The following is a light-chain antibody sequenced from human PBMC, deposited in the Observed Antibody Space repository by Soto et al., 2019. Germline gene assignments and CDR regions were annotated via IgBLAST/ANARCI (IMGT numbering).Light chain of an antibody. CDR2: DAS. CDR3: QQYNSHWT. Sequence: DIRMSQSPSTLSASVGDRVTISCRASQSISRWLAWYQQKPGKAPNLLIYDASSLQSGVPSRFSGIGSGTEFTLTISSLQPDDFATYYCQQYNSHWTFGQGTKGDIK. CDR1: QSISRW. J-gene: IGKJ1*01. V-gene: IGKV1-5*01.